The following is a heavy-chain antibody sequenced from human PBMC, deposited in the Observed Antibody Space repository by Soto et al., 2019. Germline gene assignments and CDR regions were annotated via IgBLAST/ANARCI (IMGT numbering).Heavy chain of an antibody. D-gene: IGHD6-13*01. Sequence: AAVKVSCKASGYPFRNYGINWLRQAPGQGLEWMGWISVYNGNTQYAQNLQGRVTVTTDTSTNTAYMELTSLRSDDTAVYYCARDRRLGAGVWFDPWGQGTTVTVYS. CDR3: ARDRRLGAGVWFDP. V-gene: IGHV1-18*01. CDR1: GYPFRNYG. J-gene: IGHJ5*02. CDR2: ISVYNGNT.